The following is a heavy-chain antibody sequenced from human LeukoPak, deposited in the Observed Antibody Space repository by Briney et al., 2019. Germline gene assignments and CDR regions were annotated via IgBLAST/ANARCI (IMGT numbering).Heavy chain of an antibody. CDR1: GFTFSSYS. CDR2: ISSSSSFI. J-gene: IGHJ4*02. D-gene: IGHD5-12*01. Sequence: PGGSLRLSCAASGFTFSSYSMNWVRQAPGKGLEWVSSISSSSSFIYYADSVKGRFTISRDNAKNSLYLQMNGLRAEDTAVYHCARGAASTGYDPYFDYGGQGALVTVSS. V-gene: IGHV3-21*01. CDR3: ARGAASTGYDPYFDY.